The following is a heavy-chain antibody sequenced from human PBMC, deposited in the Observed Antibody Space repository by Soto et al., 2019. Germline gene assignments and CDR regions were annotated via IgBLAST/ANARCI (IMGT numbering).Heavy chain of an antibody. D-gene: IGHD2-2*01. CDR2: ISYGGSNK. V-gene: IGHV3-30*18. J-gene: IGHJ5*02. CDR1: GFTFSSYG. Sequence: QVQLVESGGGVVQPGRSLRLSCAASGFTFSSYGMHWVRQAPGKGLEWVAVISYGGSNKYYADSVKGRFTISRDNSKNTLYLQMNILRAEDTAVYYWAKHNGISASCCRLYNRFDPWGQGTLVTDSS. CDR3: AKHNGISASCCRLYNRFDP.